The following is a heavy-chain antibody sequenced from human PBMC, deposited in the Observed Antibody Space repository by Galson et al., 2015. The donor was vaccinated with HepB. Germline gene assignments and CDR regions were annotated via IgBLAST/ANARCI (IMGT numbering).Heavy chain of an antibody. CDR1: GFTFSSYW. D-gene: IGHD3-3*01. CDR3: AQGKDYDFWSGYYPNAFDI. J-gene: IGHJ3*02. CDR2: INSDGSST. V-gene: IGHV3-74*01. Sequence: SLRLSCAASGFTFSSYWMHWVRQAPGKGLVWVSRINSDGSSTSYADSVKGRFTISRDNAKNTLYLQMNSLRAEDTAVYYCAQGKDYDFWSGYYPNAFDIWGQGTMVTVSS.